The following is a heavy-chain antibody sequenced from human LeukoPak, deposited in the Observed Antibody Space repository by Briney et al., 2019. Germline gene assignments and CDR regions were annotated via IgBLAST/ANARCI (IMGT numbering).Heavy chain of an antibody. V-gene: IGHV4-39*07. J-gene: IGHJ5*02. CDR3: ARENVDTATTNWFDP. CDR1: GGSISSSSYY. D-gene: IGHD5-18*01. Sequence: SETLSLTCTVSGGSISSSSYYWGWIRQPPGKGLEWIGSIYYSGSTYYNPSLKSRVTISVDTSKNQFSLKLSSVTAADTAVYYCARENVDTATTNWFDPWGQGTLVTVSS. CDR2: IYYSGST.